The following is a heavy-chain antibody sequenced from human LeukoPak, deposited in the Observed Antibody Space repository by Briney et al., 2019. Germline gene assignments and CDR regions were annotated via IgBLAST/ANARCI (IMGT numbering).Heavy chain of an antibody. Sequence: GGSLRLSCTASGFTFGDYSMSWFRQAPGKGLECVAFIRYDGSNKYYADSVKGRFTISRDNSKNTLYLQMNSLRAEDTAVYYCAKGRSYGAVAPFDYWGQGTLVTVSS. CDR2: IRYDGSNK. J-gene: IGHJ4*02. V-gene: IGHV3-30*02. D-gene: IGHD6-19*01. CDR3: AKGRSYGAVAPFDY. CDR1: GFTFGDYS.